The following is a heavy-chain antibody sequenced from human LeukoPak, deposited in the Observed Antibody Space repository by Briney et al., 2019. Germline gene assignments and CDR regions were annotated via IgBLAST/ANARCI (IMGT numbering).Heavy chain of an antibody. J-gene: IGHJ6*02. CDR3: TKDAELYYAYYGMDV. V-gene: IGHV3-9*01. Sequence: PGRSLRLSCAASGFTFDEYAMRWVRQAPGKGLEWVSGISWNSGTIGYADAVNGRFIISRGSAKNSLYLQMNSLRAEDTALYYCTKDAELYYAYYGMDVWGQGTTVTVSS. D-gene: IGHD1-26*01. CDR2: ISWNSGTI. CDR1: GFTFDEYA.